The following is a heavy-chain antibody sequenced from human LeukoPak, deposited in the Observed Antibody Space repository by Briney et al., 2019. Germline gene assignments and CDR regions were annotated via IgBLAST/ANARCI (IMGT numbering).Heavy chain of an antibody. CDR2: TWHDGSNK. J-gene: IGHJ4*02. Sequence: GTSLRLSCAASGFTFSSYGMHWVRQAPGKGLEWVALTWHDGSNKYYGDSVKGRFTIPRENSKNALYLQMNSLRAEDTAVYYCARDRGYTYGHPFDYWGQGTLVTVSS. V-gene: IGHV3-33*01. CDR1: GFTFSSYG. D-gene: IGHD5-18*01. CDR3: ARDRGYTYGHPFDY.